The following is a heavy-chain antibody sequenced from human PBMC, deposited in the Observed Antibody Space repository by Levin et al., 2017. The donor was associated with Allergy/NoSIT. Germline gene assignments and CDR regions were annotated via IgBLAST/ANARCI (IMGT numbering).Heavy chain of an antibody. J-gene: IGHJ4*02. D-gene: IGHD6-13*01. CDR2: ISYDGSNK. Sequence: GESLKISCAASGFTFSSYGMHWVRQAPGKGLEWVAVISYDGSNKYYADSVKGRFTISRDNSKNTLYLQMNSLRAEDTAVYYCAKTDSSSWYDYYFDYWGQGTLVTVSS. V-gene: IGHV3-30*18. CDR3: AKTDSSSWYDYYFDY. CDR1: GFTFSSYG.